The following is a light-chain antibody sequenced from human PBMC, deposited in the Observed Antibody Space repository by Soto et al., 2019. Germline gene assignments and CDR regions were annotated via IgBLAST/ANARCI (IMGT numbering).Light chain of an antibody. J-gene: IGKJ1*01. Sequence: DIQMTQSPPTLSASIGDRVTITCRASESISSWLAWDQQKPGKAPKLLIYKATTLQTGVPSRFSGSGSGTEFTLTISSLQPDDFATYDCQQCNSKFWTFGQGTKVDIK. CDR3: QQCNSKFWT. CDR2: KAT. CDR1: ESISSW. V-gene: IGKV1-5*03.